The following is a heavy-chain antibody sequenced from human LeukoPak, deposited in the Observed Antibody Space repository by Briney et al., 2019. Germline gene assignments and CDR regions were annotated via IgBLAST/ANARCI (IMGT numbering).Heavy chain of an antibody. CDR1: GGIFSSYA. CDR3: ARDLGVVVAATHGMDV. D-gene: IGHD2-15*01. CDR2: IIPIFGTA. J-gene: IGHJ6*04. Sequence: ASVKVSCKASGGIFSSYAISWVRQAPGQGLEWMGGIIPIFGTANYAQKFQGRVTITADESTSTAYMELSSLRSEDTAVYYCARDLGVVVAATHGMDVWGKGTTVTVSS. V-gene: IGHV1-69*13.